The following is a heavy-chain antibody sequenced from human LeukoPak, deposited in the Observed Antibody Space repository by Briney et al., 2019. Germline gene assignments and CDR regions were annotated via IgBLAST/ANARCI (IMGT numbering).Heavy chain of an antibody. CDR3: ARGDYDFWSGYSLQNYFDY. CDR1: GGSISSSSYY. CDR2: IYYSGST. J-gene: IGHJ4*02. Sequence: SETLSLTCTVSGGSISSSSYYWGWIRQPPGKGLEWIGSIYYSGSTYYNPSLKSRVTISVDTSKNQFSLKLSSVTAADTAVYYCARGDYDFWSGYSLQNYFDYWGQGTLVTASS. V-gene: IGHV4-39*01. D-gene: IGHD3-3*01.